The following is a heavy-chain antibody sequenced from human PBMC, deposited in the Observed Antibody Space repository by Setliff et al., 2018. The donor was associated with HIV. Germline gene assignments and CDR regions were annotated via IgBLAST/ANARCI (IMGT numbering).Heavy chain of an antibody. V-gene: IGHV4-59*01. Sequence: SETLSLTCTVSGGSISSYYWSWIRQPPGKGLEWIGYIYYNGNTNYNPSLKSRVTISVDTSKNQLSLKLSSMTAADTAVYYCAREIYGGNSRPFDYWGQGTLVTVSS. CDR2: IYYNGNT. J-gene: IGHJ4*02. D-gene: IGHD4-17*01. CDR1: GGSISSYY. CDR3: AREIYGGNSRPFDY.